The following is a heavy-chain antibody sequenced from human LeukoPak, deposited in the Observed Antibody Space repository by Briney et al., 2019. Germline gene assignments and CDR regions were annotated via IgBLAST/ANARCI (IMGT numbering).Heavy chain of an antibody. CDR1: GYTFTSYG. Sequence: ASVKVSCKASGYTFTSYGISWVRQAPGQGLEWMGWISAYNGNTNYARKLQGRVTMTTDTSTSTAYMELRSLRSDDTAVYYCARDDYCSSTSCLDYYGMDVWGQGTTVTVSS. J-gene: IGHJ6*02. CDR2: ISAYNGNT. CDR3: ARDDYCSSTSCLDYYGMDV. V-gene: IGHV1-18*01. D-gene: IGHD2-2*01.